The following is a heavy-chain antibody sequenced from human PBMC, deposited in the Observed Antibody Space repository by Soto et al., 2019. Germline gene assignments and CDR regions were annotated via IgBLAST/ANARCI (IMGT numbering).Heavy chain of an antibody. CDR3: ARETRVVVVAALDY. CDR2: IYYSGST. V-gene: IGHV4-31*03. CDR1: GGSISSGGYY. J-gene: IGHJ4*02. D-gene: IGHD2-15*01. Sequence: QVQLQESGPGLVKPSQTLSLTCTVSGGSISSGGYYWSWIRQHPGKGLEWIGYIYYSGSTYYNPSLKSRVTISVDTSKNQFSLKLSAVTAADTAVYYCARETRVVVVAALDYWGQGTLVTVSS.